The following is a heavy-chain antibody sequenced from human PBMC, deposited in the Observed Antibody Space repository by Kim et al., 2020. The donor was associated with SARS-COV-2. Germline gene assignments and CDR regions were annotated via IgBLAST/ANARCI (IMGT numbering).Heavy chain of an antibody. V-gene: IGHV3-23*01. CDR2: T. D-gene: IGHD6-13*01. J-gene: IGHJ4*02. CDR3: ATPPGDSSWGH. Sequence: TNDADSVKGRFTISRDNSKNTLYLQMNSLRAEDTAVYYCATPPGDSSWGHWGQGTLVTVSS.